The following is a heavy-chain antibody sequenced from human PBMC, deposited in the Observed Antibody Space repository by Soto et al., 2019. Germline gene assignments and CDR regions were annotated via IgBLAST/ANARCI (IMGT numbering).Heavy chain of an antibody. D-gene: IGHD2-21*02. Sequence: SVKVSCKASGGTFSSYAISWVRQAPGQGLEWMGGIIPIFGTANYAQKFQGRVTITADESTSTAYMELSSLRSEDTAVYYCARSYCGGDWGWFDPWGRGPLITVSS. CDR3: ARSYCGGDWGWFDP. J-gene: IGHJ5*02. CDR2: IIPIFGTA. V-gene: IGHV1-69*13. CDR1: GGTFSSYA.